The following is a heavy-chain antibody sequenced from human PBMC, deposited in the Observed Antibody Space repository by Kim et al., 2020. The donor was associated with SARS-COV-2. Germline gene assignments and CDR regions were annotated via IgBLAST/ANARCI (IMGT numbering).Heavy chain of an antibody. J-gene: IGHJ4*02. CDR1: GFTFSDSY. CDR2: ISSSSSYT. CDR3: ARDRRGSY. V-gene: IGHV3-11*05. Sequence: GGSLRLSCAASGFTFSDSYMSWIRQAPGKGLEWISYISSSSSYTNYADSVKGLFTISRDNAANSLYLQMNSLRAEDTAVYYCARDRRGSYWGQGTLVTVSS. D-gene: IGHD3-16*01.